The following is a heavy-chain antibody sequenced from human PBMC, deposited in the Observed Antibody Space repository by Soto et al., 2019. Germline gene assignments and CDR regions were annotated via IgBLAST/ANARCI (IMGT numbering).Heavy chain of an antibody. D-gene: IGHD3-10*01. Sequence: QVQLVQSGAEVRKPGSSVKVSCKASGSTISSYVIAWVRQAPGQSLEWMGGIITVTGPANYAQKFQGRLTITADEATSTAYMELSSLRSEDTAVYYCAREYYGSGTYGYYGMDVWGQGTTVTVS. CDR2: IITVTGPA. CDR3: AREYYGSGTYGYYGMDV. J-gene: IGHJ6*02. CDR1: GSTISSYV. V-gene: IGHV1-69*01.